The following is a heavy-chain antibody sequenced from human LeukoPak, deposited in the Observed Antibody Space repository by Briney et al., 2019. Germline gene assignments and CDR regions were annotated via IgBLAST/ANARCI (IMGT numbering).Heavy chain of an antibody. CDR1: GGTFSSYA. Sequence: ASVKVSCKASGGTFSSYAISWVRQAPGQGLEWMGGIIPIFGTANYAQKFQGRVTITADKSTSTAYMELSSLRSEDTAAYYCARSSGALGELSPAIDYWGQGTLVTVSS. D-gene: IGHD3-16*02. V-gene: IGHV1-69*06. J-gene: IGHJ4*02. CDR3: ARSSGALGELSPAIDY. CDR2: IIPIFGTA.